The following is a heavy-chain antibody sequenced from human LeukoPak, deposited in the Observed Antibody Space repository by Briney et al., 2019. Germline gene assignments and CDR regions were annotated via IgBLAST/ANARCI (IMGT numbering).Heavy chain of an antibody. D-gene: IGHD4-17*01. CDR1: GYTFTGYY. Sequence: GASVKVSCKASGYTFTGYYMHWVRQAPGQGLEWMGWINPNSGGTNYAQKFQGSVTMTRDTSISTAYMELSRLRSDDTAVYYCARDPDGDYPYFDYWGQGTLVTVSS. CDR3: ARDPDGDYPYFDY. J-gene: IGHJ4*02. V-gene: IGHV1-2*02. CDR2: INPNSGGT.